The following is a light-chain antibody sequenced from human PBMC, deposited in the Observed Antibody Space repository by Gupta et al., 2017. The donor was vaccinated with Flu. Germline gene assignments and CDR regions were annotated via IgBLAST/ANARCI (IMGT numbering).Light chain of an antibody. J-gene: IGLJ3*02. Sequence: SYELTQPPSVSVSPGQTARITCSGDALPKKYAYWYQQKSGQAPVRGIVDDSKRPSGIPERFAGSSSGTMATCTLSGAQVEDEADDYCYSTASSGNLGVFGGGTKLTVL. CDR1: ALPKKY. V-gene: IGLV3-10*01. CDR3: YSTASSGNLGV. CDR2: DDS.